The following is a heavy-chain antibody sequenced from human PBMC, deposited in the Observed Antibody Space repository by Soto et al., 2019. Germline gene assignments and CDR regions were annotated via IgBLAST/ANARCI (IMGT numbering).Heavy chain of an antibody. D-gene: IGHD5-18*01. CDR3: ARDRDTAMARHDAFDI. CDR1: GGTFSSYA. CDR2: IIPIFGTA. Sequence: SVKVSCKASGGTFSSYAISWVRQAPGQGLEWMGGIIPIFGTANYAQKFQGRVTITADKSTSTAYMELSSLRSEDTAVYYCARDRDTAMARHDAFDIWGQGTMVTVSS. V-gene: IGHV1-69*06. J-gene: IGHJ3*02.